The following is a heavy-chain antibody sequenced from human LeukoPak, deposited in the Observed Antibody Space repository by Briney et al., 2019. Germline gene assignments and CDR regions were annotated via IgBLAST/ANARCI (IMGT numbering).Heavy chain of an antibody. J-gene: IGHJ5*02. D-gene: IGHD2-21*02. CDR3: AGDRCGGDCCSLNWFDP. CDR1: GGSITSSSHY. V-gene: IGHV4-39*02. CDR2: IYYDGSA. Sequence: SETLSLTCTVSGGSITSSSHYWGWIRQPPGKGLQWLGLIYYDGSAYYNLSLKSRLTISIDTSKNQFSLQLNSVTPEDTAVYYCAGDRCGGDCCSLNWFDPWGQGTLVTVSS.